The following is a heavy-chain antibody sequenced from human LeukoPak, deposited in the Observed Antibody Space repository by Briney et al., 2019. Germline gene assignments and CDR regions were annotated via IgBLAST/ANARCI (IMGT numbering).Heavy chain of an antibody. V-gene: IGHV3-7*01. J-gene: IGHJ4*02. Sequence: GGSLRLSCAASGFTFGSYWMSWIRQAPGKGLEWVANIKQDGSEKYYVDSVKGRFTISRDNAKNSLYLQMNSLRAEDTAVYYCARDRYGSGTAKIDYWGQGTLVTVSS. CDR1: GFTFGSYW. CDR2: IKQDGSEK. D-gene: IGHD3-10*01. CDR3: ARDRYGSGTAKIDY.